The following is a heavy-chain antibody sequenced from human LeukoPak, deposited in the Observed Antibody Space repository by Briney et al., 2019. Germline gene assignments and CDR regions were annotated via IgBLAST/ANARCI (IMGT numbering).Heavy chain of an antibody. CDR2: IYYSGST. CDR3: ARLFYGSHFDY. Sequence: SETLSLTCTVSGGSISSYYWSWIRQPPGKGLEWIGYIYYSGSTNYNPSLKSRVTISVDTSKNQFSLKLSSVTAADTAVYYCARLFYGSHFDYWGQGTLVTVSS. V-gene: IGHV4-59*12. D-gene: IGHD2/OR15-2a*01. CDR1: GGSISSYY. J-gene: IGHJ4*02.